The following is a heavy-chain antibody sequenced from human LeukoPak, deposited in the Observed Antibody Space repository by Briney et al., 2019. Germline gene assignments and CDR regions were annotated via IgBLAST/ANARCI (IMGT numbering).Heavy chain of an antibody. Sequence: ASVKVSCKTSGYTFTSYYMHWVRQAPGQGLEWMGWVNPTSGGTNYAQKFQGRVTMTRDTSISTAYMELSRLRSDDTAVYYCARVYYYYDSSGILTLYFDYWGQGTLVTGSS. CDR3: ARVYYYYDSSGILTLYFDY. CDR1: GYTFTSYY. J-gene: IGHJ4*02. D-gene: IGHD3-22*01. CDR2: VNPTSGGT. V-gene: IGHV1-2*02.